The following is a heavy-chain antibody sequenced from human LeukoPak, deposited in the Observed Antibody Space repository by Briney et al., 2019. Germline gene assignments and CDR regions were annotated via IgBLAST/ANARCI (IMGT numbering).Heavy chain of an antibody. CDR2: ISAYNGNT. CDR3: ARRGLTISPFDP. V-gene: IGHV1-18*01. CDR1: GYTFTSYD. Sequence: GASVKVSCKASGYTFTSYDINWVRQATGQGLEWMGWISAYNGNTNYAQKLQGRVTMTTDTSTSTAYMELRSLRSDDTAVYYCARRGLTISPFDPWGQGTLVTVSS. D-gene: IGHD3-3*01. J-gene: IGHJ5*02.